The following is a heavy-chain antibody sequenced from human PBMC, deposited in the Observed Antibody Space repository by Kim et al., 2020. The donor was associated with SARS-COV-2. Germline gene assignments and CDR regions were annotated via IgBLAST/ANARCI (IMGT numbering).Heavy chain of an antibody. CDR1: GFTFSSYG. CDR3: ARDNGSGSYWLYYYYGMDV. Sequence: GGSLRLSCAASGFTFSSYGMHWVRQAPGKGLEWVAVISYDGSNKYYADSVKGRFTISRDNSKNTLYLQMNSLRAEDTAVYYCARDNGSGSYWLYYYYGMDVWGQGTTVTVSS. V-gene: IGHV3-33*05. D-gene: IGHD3-10*01. CDR2: ISYDGSNK. J-gene: IGHJ6*02.